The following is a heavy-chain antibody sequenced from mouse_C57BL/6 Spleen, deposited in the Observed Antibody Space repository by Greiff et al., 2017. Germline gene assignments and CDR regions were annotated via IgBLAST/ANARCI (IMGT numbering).Heavy chain of an antibody. V-gene: IGHV1-80*01. CDR3: ARSPTGPFDY. Sequence: VKLQESGAELVKPGASVKISCKASGYAFSSYWMNWVKQRPGKGLEWIGQIYPGDGDTNYNGKFKGKATLTADKSSSTAYMQLSSLTSEDSAVYFCARSPTGPFDYWGQGTTLTVSS. CDR2: IYPGDGDT. CDR1: GYAFSSYW. J-gene: IGHJ2*01. D-gene: IGHD4-1*02.